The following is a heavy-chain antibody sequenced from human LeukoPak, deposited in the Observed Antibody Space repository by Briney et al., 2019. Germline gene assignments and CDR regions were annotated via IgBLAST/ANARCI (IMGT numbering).Heavy chain of an antibody. Sequence: PGGSLRLSCSASGFTFSSYWMHWVGQAPGKGLVWVSRINNGGRRTKYADSVKGRFTSSRYNDKNTLYLKMISLRAEDTAVYYCARPPRIAEARERDAFDIWGQGTMVTVSS. J-gene: IGHJ3*02. V-gene: IGHV3-74*01. CDR2: INNGGRRT. CDR3: ARPPRIAEARERDAFDI. CDR1: GFTFSSYW. D-gene: IGHD6-13*01.